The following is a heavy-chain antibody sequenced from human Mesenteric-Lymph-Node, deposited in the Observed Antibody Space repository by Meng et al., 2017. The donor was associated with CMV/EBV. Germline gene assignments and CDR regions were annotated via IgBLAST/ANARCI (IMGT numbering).Heavy chain of an antibody. CDR2: MNPNSGNT. Sequence: ASVKVSCKASGYTFRAYHIYWVRQAPGQGLEWMGWMNPNSGNTGYAQKFQGRVTMTRDTSINTAYMELSSLRSEDTAVYYCARDSPQQLLAYWGQGTLVTVSS. D-gene: IGHD6-13*01. J-gene: IGHJ4*02. V-gene: IGHV1-8*02. CDR1: GYTFRAYH. CDR3: ARDSPQQLLAY.